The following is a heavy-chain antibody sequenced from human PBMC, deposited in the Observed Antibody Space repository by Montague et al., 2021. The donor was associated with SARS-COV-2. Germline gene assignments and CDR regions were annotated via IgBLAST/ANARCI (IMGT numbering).Heavy chain of an antibody. J-gene: IGHJ4*02. CDR1: GASVASGNFY. CDR2: MYYTGHT. D-gene: IGHD6-6*01. V-gene: IGHV4-61*01. Sequence: SETLSLTCTVSGASVASGNFYWSWIRQPPGKGLEWIGYMYYTGHTNYNPSLESRVTMPADPSKNQFSLTLTSVTAADTAVYYCARSRANVPSRPGFDYWGQGALGTVSS. CDR3: ARSRANVPSRPGFDY.